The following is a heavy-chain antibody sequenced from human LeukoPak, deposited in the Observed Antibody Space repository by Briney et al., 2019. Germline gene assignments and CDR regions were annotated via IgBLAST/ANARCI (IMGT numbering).Heavy chain of an antibody. D-gene: IGHD4-17*01. CDR2: ISRTSDTI. V-gene: IGHV3-48*04. J-gene: IGHJ1*01. Sequence: PGGSLRLSCAASGFTFSRYSLKWVRQTPGGGLEWISYISRTSDTIYYADSVKGRFTISRDNAKNSLYLQMDSLRVEDTGVYYCARDLFGNGDYPSEYWGQGTLITVSS. CDR1: GFTFSRYS. CDR3: ARDLFGNGDYPSEY.